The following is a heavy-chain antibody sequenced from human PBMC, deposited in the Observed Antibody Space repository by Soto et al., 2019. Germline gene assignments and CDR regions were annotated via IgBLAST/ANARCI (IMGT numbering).Heavy chain of an antibody. CDR2: INPNSGGT. D-gene: IGHD1-7*01. V-gene: IGHV1-2*04. Sequence: ASVKVSCKASGYTFTGYYMHWVRQAPGQGLEWMGWINPNSGGTNYAQKFQGWVTMTRDTSISTAYMELSRLRSDDTAVYYCARDFWDGTGTTGRTYYYGMDVWGQGTTVTVSS. J-gene: IGHJ6*02. CDR3: ARDFWDGTGTTGRTYYYGMDV. CDR1: GYTFTGYY.